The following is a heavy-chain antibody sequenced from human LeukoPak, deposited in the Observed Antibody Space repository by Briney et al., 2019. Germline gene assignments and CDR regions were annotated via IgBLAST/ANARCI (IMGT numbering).Heavy chain of an antibody. CDR1: GGSVGSGNYY. D-gene: IGHD3-10*01. CDR2: IYDSATT. J-gene: IGHJ6*02. CDR3: ARVGGSNYYYYGMDV. Sequence: SETLSLTCTVSGGSVGSGNYYWSWIRQPPGKGLEWIGYIYDSATTSYNPSLKSRVTISINMSKNQFSLKLNSVTAADTAVYYCARVGGSNYYYYGMDVWGQGTTVTVSS. V-gene: IGHV4-61*01.